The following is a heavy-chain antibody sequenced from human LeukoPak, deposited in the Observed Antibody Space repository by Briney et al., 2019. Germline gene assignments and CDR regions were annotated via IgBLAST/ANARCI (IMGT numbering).Heavy chain of an antibody. V-gene: IGHV4-59*01. J-gene: IGHJ6*03. Sequence: SETLSLTCTVSGGSISFYYWSWIRQPPGKGLEWIGYISYSGSTNYNSSLRSRVTISVDTSKNQFSLKLSSVTAADTAVYYCARGGSSWPPLMDVWGKGTTVTVSS. D-gene: IGHD6-13*01. CDR3: ARGGSSWPPLMDV. CDR1: GGSISFYY. CDR2: ISYSGST.